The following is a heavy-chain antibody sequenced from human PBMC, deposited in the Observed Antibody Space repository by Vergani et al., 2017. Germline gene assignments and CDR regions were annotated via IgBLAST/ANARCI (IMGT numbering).Heavy chain of an antibody. CDR1: GFTFDDYA. J-gene: IGHJ6*02. CDR2: ISCNSGSI. CDR3: AIEYSSSNYYGMDV. V-gene: IGHV3-9*01. Sequence: EVQLVESGGGLVQPGRSLRLSCAASGFTFDDYAMHWVRQAPGKGLEWVSGISCNSGSIGYADSVKGRFTISRDNAKNSLYLQMNSLRAEDTAVYYCAIEYSSSNYYGMDVWGQGTTVTVSS. D-gene: IGHD6-6*01.